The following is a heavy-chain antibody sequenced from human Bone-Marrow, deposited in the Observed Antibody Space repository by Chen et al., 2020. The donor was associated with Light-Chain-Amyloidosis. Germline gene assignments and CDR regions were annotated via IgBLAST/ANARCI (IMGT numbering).Heavy chain of an antibody. CDR2: IYYTGST. CDR3: VRRDGRWHIDF. D-gene: IGHD6-13*01. Sequence: QVQLQESGPGLVKPSGTLSLTCTVAGASVSSDYHYWTWIRQPPGDRLEWIGYIYYTGSTKYNPALERRIAMSIDTSKNQFSRKVNSVTAADTAVYYCVRRDGRWHIDFWGQGALVTVSS. V-gene: IGHV4-61*01. CDR1: GASVSSDYHY. J-gene: IGHJ4*02.